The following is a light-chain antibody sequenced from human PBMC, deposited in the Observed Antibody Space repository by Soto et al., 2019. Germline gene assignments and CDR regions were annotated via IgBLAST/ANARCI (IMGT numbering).Light chain of an antibody. Sequence: QSVLTQPASVSGSPGQSITISCTGTSSDVGGYNYDSWYQQHPGKAPKLMIYEVINRPSGISSRFSGSKSGNTASLTISGLQAEDEADYYCSSYTTSSTYVFGTGTKVTVL. CDR3: SSYTTSSTYV. V-gene: IGLV2-14*03. CDR2: EVI. J-gene: IGLJ1*01. CDR1: SSDVGGYNY.